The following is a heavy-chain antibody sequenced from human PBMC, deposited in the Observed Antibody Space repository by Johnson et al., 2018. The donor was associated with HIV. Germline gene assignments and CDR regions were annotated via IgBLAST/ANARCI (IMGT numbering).Heavy chain of an antibody. J-gene: IGHJ3*02. CDR1: GFTFSSYA. Sequence: VQLVESGGGVVQPGRSLRLSCAASGFTFSSYAMHWVRQAPGKGLEWVSVISGSGGSTYYADSVKGRFTISRDNSKNTLHLQMNRLRAEDTALYYCAKDIGSGRSPGMGAFDMWGQGTMVTVS. CDR2: ISGSGGST. D-gene: IGHD3-10*01. CDR3: AKDIGSGRSPGMGAFDM. V-gene: IGHV3-23*04.